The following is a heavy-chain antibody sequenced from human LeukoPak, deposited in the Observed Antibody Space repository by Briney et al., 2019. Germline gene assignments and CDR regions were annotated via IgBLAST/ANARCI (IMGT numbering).Heavy chain of an antibody. J-gene: IGHJ3*02. Sequence: ASVTLSCTAAGYTFTDYDVHWGRQAPGQGLEWMGWINPNSGGTNFAQQFQGRLTLTRHTSISTAYMELSRLGSDDTAVYHCARGDIVVVPAATSAFDNWGQGTMVTVSS. CDR1: GYTFTDYD. CDR2: INPNSGGT. V-gene: IGHV1-2*02. CDR3: ARGDIVVVPAATSAFDN. D-gene: IGHD2-2*01.